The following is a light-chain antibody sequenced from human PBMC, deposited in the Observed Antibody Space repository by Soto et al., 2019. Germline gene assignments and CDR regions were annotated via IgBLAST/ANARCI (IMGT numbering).Light chain of an antibody. CDR1: QEISTF. Sequence: DIQMTQSPSSLSASVGDRVTITCQASQEISTFLNWYQHKPGKAPKLLIYDASNLETGVPSMFSGSESGTDFTFTISSLQPEDIATYYCQQYDNLPFPFGPGTKVDIK. J-gene: IGKJ3*01. V-gene: IGKV1-33*01. CDR2: DAS. CDR3: QQYDNLPFP.